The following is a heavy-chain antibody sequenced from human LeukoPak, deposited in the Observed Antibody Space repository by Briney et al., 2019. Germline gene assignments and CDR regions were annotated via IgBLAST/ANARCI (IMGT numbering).Heavy chain of an antibody. D-gene: IGHD2-2*02. V-gene: IGHV1-24*01. J-gene: IGHJ5*02. CDR3: ARDSLSYTNPNNWFDP. Sequence: ASVKVSCKVSGYTLTELSMHWMRQAPGKGLEWMGGFDPEDGETIYAQKFQGRVTMTEDTSTDTAYMELSSLRSEDTAVYYCARDSLSYTNPNNWFDPWGQGTLVTVSS. CDR2: FDPEDGET. CDR1: GYTLTELS.